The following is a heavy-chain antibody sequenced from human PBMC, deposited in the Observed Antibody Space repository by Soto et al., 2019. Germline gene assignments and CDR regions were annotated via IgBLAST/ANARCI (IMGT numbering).Heavy chain of an antibody. CDR3: TLRGRYYFDY. J-gene: IGHJ4*02. V-gene: IGHV3-23*01. CDR1: GFTFSNYA. Sequence: PGGSLRLSCTASGFTFSNYAMGWVRQAPGKGLEWVSTFGASGGTYYADSVKGRFTISRDTSRNTLYLQVNSLRAEDTALYYCTLRGRYYFDYWGQGTPVTVSS. CDR2: FGASGGT.